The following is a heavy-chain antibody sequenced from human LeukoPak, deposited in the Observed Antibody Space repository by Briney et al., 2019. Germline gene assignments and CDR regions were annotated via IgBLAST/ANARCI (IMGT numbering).Heavy chain of an antibody. D-gene: IGHD3-10*01. CDR1: GYTFTSYG. V-gene: IGHV1-18*01. J-gene: IGHJ4*02. CDR3: ARVHPAPDFGDSDY. Sequence: GASVKVSCKASGYTFTSYGISWVRQAPGQGLEWTGWISAYNGNTNYAQKLQGRVTMTTDTSTSTAYMELRSLRSDDTAVYYCARVHPAPDFGDSDYWGQGTLVTVSS. CDR2: ISAYNGNT.